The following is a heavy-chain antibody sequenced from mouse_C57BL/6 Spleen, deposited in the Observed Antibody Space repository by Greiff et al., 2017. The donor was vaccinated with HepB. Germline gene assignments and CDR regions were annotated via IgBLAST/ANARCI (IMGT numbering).Heavy chain of an antibody. CDR3: ARSDYGSSFGYAMDY. Sequence: VQLQQSGAELARPGASVKLSCKASGYTFTSYGISWVKQRTGQGLEWIGEIYPRSGNTYYNEKFKGKATLTADKSSSTAYMELRSLTSEDSAVYFCARSDYGSSFGYAMDYWGQGTSVTVSS. CDR2: IYPRSGNT. V-gene: IGHV1-81*01. CDR1: GYTFTSYG. J-gene: IGHJ4*01. D-gene: IGHD1-1*01.